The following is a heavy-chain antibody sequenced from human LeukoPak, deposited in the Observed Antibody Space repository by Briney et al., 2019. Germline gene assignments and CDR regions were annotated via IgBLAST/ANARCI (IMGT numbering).Heavy chain of an antibody. CDR1: GYTFTIYG. CDR2: ISAYNGNT. CDR3: AESITAGAFDI. Sequence: VKVSCKASGYTFTIYGISWVRQAPGQGLEWMGWISAYNGNTNYAQKLQGRVTMTTDTSTSTAYMELRSLRSDDTAMYFCAESITAGAFDIWGQGTMVTVSS. J-gene: IGHJ3*02. V-gene: IGHV1-18*01. D-gene: IGHD6-13*01.